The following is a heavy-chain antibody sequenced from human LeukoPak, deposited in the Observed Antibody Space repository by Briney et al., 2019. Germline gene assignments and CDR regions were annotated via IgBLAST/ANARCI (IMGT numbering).Heavy chain of an antibody. V-gene: IGHV3-33*08. Sequence: GGSLRLSCAASGFTFSNYAINWVRQAPGKGLEWVAVIWYDGSNQYYVDSVKGRFTVSRDNAKNTLYLQMNSLRAEDTAVYYCATDRNSGKYYDYWGQGTLVTVSS. CDR2: IWYDGSNQ. J-gene: IGHJ4*02. CDR3: ATDRNSGKYYDY. CDR1: GFTFSNYA. D-gene: IGHD1-26*01.